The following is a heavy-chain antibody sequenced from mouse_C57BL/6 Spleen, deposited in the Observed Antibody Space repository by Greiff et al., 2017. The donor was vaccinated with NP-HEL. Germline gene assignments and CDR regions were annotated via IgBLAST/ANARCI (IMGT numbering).Heavy chain of an antibody. V-gene: IGHV2-3*01. CDR3: AKETYYYGSSYVAAMDY. CDR2: IWGDGST. Sequence: VQLQESGPGLVAPSQSLSITCTVSGFSLTSYGVSWVRQPPGKGLEWLGVIWGDGSTNYHPALISSLSTSKDNSTSQAFLKLNRLQTEDTAAYYCAKETYYYGSSYVAAMDYWGQGTSDTVAS. CDR1: GFSLTSYG. D-gene: IGHD1-1*01. J-gene: IGHJ4*01.